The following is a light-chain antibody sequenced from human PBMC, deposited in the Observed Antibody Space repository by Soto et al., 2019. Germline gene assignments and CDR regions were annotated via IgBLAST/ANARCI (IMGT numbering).Light chain of an antibody. J-gene: IGLJ1*01. CDR2: EVV. CDR1: KNDIGVYDF. Sequence: QSVLTQPPSASGSPGQSVTISCTGTKNDIGVYDFVSWYQHHPGKAPRLIIYEVVQWPSGVPDRFSGSKSGNTASLTISGLQAEDEADYYCSSYTSGIRYVFGTGTKVTVL. CDR3: SSYTSGIRYV. V-gene: IGLV2-8*01.